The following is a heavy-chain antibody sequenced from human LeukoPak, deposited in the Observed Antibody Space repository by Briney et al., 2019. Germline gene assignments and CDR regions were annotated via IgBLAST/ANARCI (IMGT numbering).Heavy chain of an antibody. CDR2: ISSGGTFE. J-gene: IGHJ6*03. CDR1: GFTFSSYT. CDR3: ASSLQLYYYMDV. D-gene: IGHD5-18*01. Sequence: GGSLRLSCTGSGFTFSSYTLHWVRQAPGKELEWVSSISSGGTFEFYADSVTGRFTISRDNAGKFLYLQMDSLRAEDTAVYYCASSLQLYYYMDVWGKGTTVTVSS. V-gene: IGHV3-21*01.